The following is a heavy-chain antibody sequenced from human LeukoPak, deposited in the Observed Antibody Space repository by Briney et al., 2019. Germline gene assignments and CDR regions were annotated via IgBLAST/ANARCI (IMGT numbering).Heavy chain of an antibody. J-gene: IGHJ4*02. CDR3: AKGDTYYDLLTCFDF. Sequence: GGSLRLSCAASGFIFSQYSMNWVRQAPGKGLEWISHIRYTGETFYADSVKGRFTISRDNSKNTLYLQMNSLRDEDTAVYYCAKGDTYYDLLTCFDFWGPGTLVTVSS. D-gene: IGHD3-9*01. CDR1: GFIFSQYS. CDR2: IRYTGET. V-gene: IGHV3-48*02.